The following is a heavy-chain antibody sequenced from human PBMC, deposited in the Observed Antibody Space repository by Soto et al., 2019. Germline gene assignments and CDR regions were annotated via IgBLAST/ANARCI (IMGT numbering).Heavy chain of an antibody. CDR2: ISASDDTT. J-gene: IGHJ3*02. Sequence: GGSLRLSCAASGFTFSSYSMNWVRQAPGKGLEWVSGISASDDTTYYAGSVKGRFTVSRDKSKNTLYLQMNGLGADDTAVYYCSKPLGVLTALRAFDIWGQGTMVTVSS. CDR3: SKPLGVLTALRAFDI. V-gene: IGHV3-23*01. D-gene: IGHD2-21*02. CDR1: GFTFSSYS.